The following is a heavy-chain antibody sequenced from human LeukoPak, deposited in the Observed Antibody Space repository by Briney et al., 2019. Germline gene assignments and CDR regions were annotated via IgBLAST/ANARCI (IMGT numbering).Heavy chain of an antibody. D-gene: IGHD3-3*01. V-gene: IGHV4-59*11. Sequence: PSETLSLTCTVSGGSISSHYWSWIRQPPGQGLELIGYIYYSESTNYNPSLESRVTISVDTSKNQFSLKLSSVDAADTAVYYCARVGSYYDFWSGYRPIDAFDIRGQGTMVTVSS. CDR1: GGSISSHY. CDR2: IYYSEST. J-gene: IGHJ3*02. CDR3: ARVGSYYDFWSGYRPIDAFDI.